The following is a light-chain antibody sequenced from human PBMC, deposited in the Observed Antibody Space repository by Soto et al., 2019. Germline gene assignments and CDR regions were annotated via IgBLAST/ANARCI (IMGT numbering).Light chain of an antibody. Sequence: EVVLTQSPGTLSLSPGERATLSCRASQSVSSSFLAWYQQRLGQAPRLLIHGVSNRATGIPDRFSGSGSGTDFTLTITRLEPEDFALYFCQQYGSSPCTFGPGTQLEIK. V-gene: IGKV3-20*01. CDR3: QQYGSSPCT. J-gene: IGKJ3*01. CDR2: GVS. CDR1: QSVSSSF.